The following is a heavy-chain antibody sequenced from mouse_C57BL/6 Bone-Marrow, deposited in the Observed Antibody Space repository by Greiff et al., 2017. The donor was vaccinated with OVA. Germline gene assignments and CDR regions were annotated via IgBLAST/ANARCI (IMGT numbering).Heavy chain of an antibody. CDR1: GYTFTSYW. D-gene: IGHD1-1*01. CDR2: IHPNSGST. J-gene: IGHJ4*01. CDR3: ARSYYGSSPLAMDY. V-gene: IGHV1-64*01. Sequence: VQLQQPGAELVKPGASVKLSCKASGYTFTSYWMHWVKQRPGQGLEWIGMIHPNSGSTNYNEKFKSKATLTVDKSSSTAYMQLSSLTSEDSAVYHCARSYYGSSPLAMDYWGQGTSVTVSS.